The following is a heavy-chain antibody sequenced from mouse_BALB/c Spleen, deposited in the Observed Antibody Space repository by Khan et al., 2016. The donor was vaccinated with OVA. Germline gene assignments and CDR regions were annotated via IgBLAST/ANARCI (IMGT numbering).Heavy chain of an antibody. CDR2: IDPYDSET. V-gene: IGHV1-52*01. Sequence: QVQLKQSGTELVRPGTSVKLSCKASGYTFTSYWMNWIKQRPEQGLEWIGRIDPYDSETHYNHKFKDKATLTVDKSSNTAYMQLTSLTSEDSAVYDCARNPFAYGGQGTRVTVAA. J-gene: IGHJ3*01. CDR3: ARNPFAY. CDR1: GYTFTSYW.